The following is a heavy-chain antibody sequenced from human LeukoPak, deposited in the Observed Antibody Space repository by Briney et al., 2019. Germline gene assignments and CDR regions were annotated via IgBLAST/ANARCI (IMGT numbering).Heavy chain of an antibody. Sequence: GGSLRLSCAASGFTFSTYAMPWVRQAPEKGLEYVSAISSNGGSTYYANSVKGRFTISRDNSKNTLYLQMGSLRAEDMAVYYCARARGMIRLLSDFDYWGQGTLVTVSS. V-gene: IGHV3-64*01. CDR2: ISSNGGST. CDR3: ARARGMIRLLSDFDY. J-gene: IGHJ4*02. CDR1: GFTFSTYA. D-gene: IGHD2-2*01.